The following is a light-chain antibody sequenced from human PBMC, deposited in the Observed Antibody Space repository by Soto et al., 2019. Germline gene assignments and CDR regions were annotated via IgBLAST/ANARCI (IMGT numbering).Light chain of an antibody. CDR1: QSVGST. Sequence: EKVMTQSPATLSVSPGERATLSCRASQSVGSTLAWYQQKPGQPPRLLIYDASTRATGIPARFSGSGSGTEFTLTISSLQSEDFAVYYCQQYNTWPRTFGQGTTVDIK. V-gene: IGKV3-15*01. J-gene: IGKJ1*01. CDR2: DAS. CDR3: QQYNTWPRT.